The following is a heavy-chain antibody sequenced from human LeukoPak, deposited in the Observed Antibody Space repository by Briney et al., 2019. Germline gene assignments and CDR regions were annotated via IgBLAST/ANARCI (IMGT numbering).Heavy chain of an antibody. CDR2: SNSDGSST. CDR3: ARDPQRLFDY. D-gene: IGHD5-18*01. J-gene: IGHJ4*02. V-gene: IGHV3-74*01. CDR1: GFTFSSYW. Sequence: GGSLRLSCAASGFTFSSYWMHWVRQAPGKGLGWVSRSNSDGSSTSYADSVKGRFTISRDNAKNTLYLQMNSLRAEDTAVYYWARDPQRLFDYWGQGTLVRVSS.